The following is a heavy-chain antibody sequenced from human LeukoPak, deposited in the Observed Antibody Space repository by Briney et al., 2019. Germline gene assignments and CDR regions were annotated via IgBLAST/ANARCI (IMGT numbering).Heavy chain of an antibody. CDR2: IVHDGRTK. Sequence: GGSLRLSCAASGFTFRTYCMHWVRQAPGKGLEWVADIVHDGRTKYYGDSVKGRFTISRDNSKNMFYLQMNSLRAEDAARYYCAKDYGPEYASGSSYFDSWGQGTPVTVSS. D-gene: IGHD3-10*01. CDR1: GFTFRTYC. J-gene: IGHJ4*02. CDR3: AKDYGPEYASGSSYFDS. V-gene: IGHV3-30*02.